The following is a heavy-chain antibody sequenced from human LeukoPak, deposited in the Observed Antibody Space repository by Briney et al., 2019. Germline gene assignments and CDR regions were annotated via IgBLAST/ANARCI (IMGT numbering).Heavy chain of an antibody. CDR1: GFTFSTYA. J-gene: IGHJ4*02. Sequence: GGSLRLSCAASGFTFSTYAMSWVRQAPGMGLEWVSAISGRGDTIFYADSVKGRFTVSRDNSKNTLYLQVNSLRAEDRAVYYCAKATLATTYFDSWGQGTLVTVSS. V-gene: IGHV3-23*01. CDR3: AKATLATTYFDS. D-gene: IGHD5-24*01. CDR2: ISGRGDTI.